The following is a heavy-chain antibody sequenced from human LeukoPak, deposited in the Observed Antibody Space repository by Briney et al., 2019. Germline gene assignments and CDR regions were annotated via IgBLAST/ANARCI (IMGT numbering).Heavy chain of an antibody. CDR2: LTRGSSKI. Sequence: GGSLRLSCEASGFPFMTYAMNWVRQSPGKGLEWVAFLTRGSSKIQYAESVKGRFTISRDKGKDSLFLQMNSLRAEDTAVYYCARVVPVHEYYNSYMDVWGKGTTVTVSS. CDR1: GFPFMTYA. J-gene: IGHJ6*03. D-gene: IGHD1-1*01. CDR3: ARVVPVHEYYNSYMDV. V-gene: IGHV3-48*01.